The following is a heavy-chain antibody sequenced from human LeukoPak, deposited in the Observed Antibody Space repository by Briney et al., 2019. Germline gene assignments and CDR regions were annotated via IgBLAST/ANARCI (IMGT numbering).Heavy chain of an antibody. CDR1: GDSISGYY. Sequence: PPETLSLTRTVSGDSISGYYWSWIRQPPGKGLEWIGYVYYNGNSDYNPSLKSRVSMSIDTSKNQLSLKLSSVTAADTAVYYCARAHSNNWHVDYWGQGTLVTVSS. CDR2: VYYNGNS. J-gene: IGHJ4*02. D-gene: IGHD1-1*01. CDR3: ARAHSNNWHVDY. V-gene: IGHV4-59*01.